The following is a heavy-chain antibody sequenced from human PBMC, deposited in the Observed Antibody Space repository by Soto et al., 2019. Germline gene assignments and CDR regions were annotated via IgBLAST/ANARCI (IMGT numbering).Heavy chain of an antibody. CDR1: GYTFTGYY. CDR3: ARDRWALTTVTALDY. V-gene: IGHV1-2*04. D-gene: IGHD4-17*01. J-gene: IGHJ4*02. CDR2: INPNSGGT. Sequence: GASVKVSCKASGYTFTGYYMHWVRQAPGQGLEWMGWINPNSGGTNYAQKFQGWVTMTTDTSTSTAYMELRSLRSDDTAVYYCARDRWALTTVTALDYWGQGTLVTVSS.